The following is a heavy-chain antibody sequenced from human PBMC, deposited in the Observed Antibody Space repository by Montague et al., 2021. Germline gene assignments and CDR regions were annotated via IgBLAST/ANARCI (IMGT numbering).Heavy chain of an antibody. D-gene: IGHD2-21*02. CDR1: GFTFTNYS. Sequence: SLRLSCAASGFTFTNYSMHWVRQSPGKGLEWVAVVSYDGSNEYYTDSVKGRFTISRDNSKNTLFLQMNSLRAEDTAIYSCARPVGSGDCYGAFDIWGHGTMVTVSS. CDR2: VSYDGSNE. CDR3: ARPVGSGDCYGAFDI. V-gene: IGHV3-30-3*01. J-gene: IGHJ3*02.